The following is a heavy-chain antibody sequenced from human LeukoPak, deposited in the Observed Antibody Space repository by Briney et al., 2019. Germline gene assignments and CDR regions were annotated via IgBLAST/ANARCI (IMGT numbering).Heavy chain of an antibody. CDR1: GLSFSSFA. Sequence: PGGSLRLSCAASGLSFSSFAMSWVRQGPARGLEWVSSIRGNGDTFYADSVKGRFTLFSDSSTNTVYFELNNLRVEDTAIYYCAKASWVSSTDAVRWGQGTLVTVSS. D-gene: IGHD3-16*01. CDR2: IRGNGDT. CDR3: AKASWVSSTDAVR. V-gene: IGHV3-23*01. J-gene: IGHJ4*02.